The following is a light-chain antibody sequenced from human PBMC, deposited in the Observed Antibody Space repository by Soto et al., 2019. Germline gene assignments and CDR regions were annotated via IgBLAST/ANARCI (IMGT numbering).Light chain of an antibody. CDR3: SSYAGSYTWI. J-gene: IGLJ1*01. Sequence: QSALTQPRSVSGSPGQSVTISCTGASSDVGAYNFVSWYQHNPGRGPRLMIFDVTKRPSGVPDRFSGSKSGNTAALTISGLQAEYEAEYFCSSYAGSYTWIFGSGTKVTFL. CDR1: SSDVGAYNF. V-gene: IGLV2-11*01. CDR2: DVT.